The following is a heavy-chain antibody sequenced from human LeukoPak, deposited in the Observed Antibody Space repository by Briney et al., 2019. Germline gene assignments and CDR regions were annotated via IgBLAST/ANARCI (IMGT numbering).Heavy chain of an antibody. V-gene: IGHV3-30*04. J-gene: IGHJ6*04. Sequence: GGSLRLSCAASGFTFSSFALHWVRQAPGKGLEWVAVISYDGTNKYYADSVKGRFTTSRDNSKNTLYLQMNSLRVEDTAVYYCARDGNSGYNSDYYYGMDAGGKGTTVTVFS. CDR2: ISYDGTNK. CDR1: GFTFSSFA. D-gene: IGHD5-12*01. CDR3: ARDGNSGYNSDYYYGMDA.